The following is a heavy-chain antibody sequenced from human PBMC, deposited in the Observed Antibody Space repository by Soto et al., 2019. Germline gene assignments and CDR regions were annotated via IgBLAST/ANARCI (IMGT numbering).Heavy chain of an antibody. D-gene: IGHD3-22*01. V-gene: IGHV3-74*01. J-gene: IGHJ4*02. Sequence: EVQLVESGGALVQPGGSLRLSCAASGFTFSTYWMHWVRQAPGKGLLWVSRIKTDGTYATYADSVKGRFTISRDNAKNTLYLQMNSLIVEDAAVYYCAAGGSGDYANWGQGTLVTVSS. CDR1: GFTFSTYW. CDR3: AAGGSGDYAN. CDR2: IKTDGTYA.